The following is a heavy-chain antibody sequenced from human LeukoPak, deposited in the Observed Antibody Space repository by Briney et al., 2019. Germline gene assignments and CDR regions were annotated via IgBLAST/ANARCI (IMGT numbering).Heavy chain of an antibody. Sequence: GGSLRLSCAASGFTFSSYAMSWVRQAPGKGLEGVSAISGSGGSTYYADSVKGRFTISRDNSKNTLYLQMNSLRAEDTAVYYCAEGGVVVVPAAILLWGQGTLVTVSS. D-gene: IGHD2-2*01. CDR3: AEGGVVVVPAAILL. V-gene: IGHV3-23*01. J-gene: IGHJ4*02. CDR2: ISGSGGST. CDR1: GFTFSSYA.